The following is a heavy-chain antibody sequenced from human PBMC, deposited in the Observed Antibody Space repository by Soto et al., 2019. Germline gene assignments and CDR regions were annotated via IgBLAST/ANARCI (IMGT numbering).Heavy chain of an antibody. CDR1: GYTFSSYA. CDR2: INAGYGNT. V-gene: IGHV1-3*01. D-gene: IGHD7-27*01. J-gene: IGHJ4*02. CDR3: ARDTGDGTFDF. Sequence: QVHLVQSGAEVRKPGASVKVSCKASGYTFSSYAMHWVRQAPGQRLEWMGWINAGYGNTKSSQKFQDRVTISRDTSASTAYIELTSLRSEDTAVYYGARDTGDGTFDFWGQGTLVTVSS.